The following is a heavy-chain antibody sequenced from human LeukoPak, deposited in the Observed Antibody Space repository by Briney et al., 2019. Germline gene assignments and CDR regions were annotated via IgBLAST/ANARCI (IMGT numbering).Heavy chain of an antibody. J-gene: IGHJ4*02. D-gene: IGHD5-12*01. CDR3: ARAVRVPTSLLSVGSYFDR. CDR1: NGSIRTGF. V-gene: IGHV4-4*07. Sequence: SETLSLNCTDTNGSIRTGFWTWIRQPVGEGLEWLGRLYVRGGTRYNPSLRGRLTMSAVTSTNQFSLKLTSVTAADTAVYYCARAVRVPTSLLSVGSYFDRWGQGILVTVSS. CDR2: LYVRGGT.